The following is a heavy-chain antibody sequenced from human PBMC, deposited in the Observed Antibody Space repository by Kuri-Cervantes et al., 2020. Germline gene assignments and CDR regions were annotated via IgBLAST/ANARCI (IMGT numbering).Heavy chain of an antibody. CDR2: INRSGST. J-gene: IGHJ6*03. CDR3: ARVGAGGVGYSYGPGNYYYYMDV. CDR1: GGSFSTYY. D-gene: IGHD5-18*01. Sequence: GSLRLSCAVYGGSFSTYYWSWIRQPPGKGLEWIGEINRSGSTNYNPSLKSRVTISVDRSKNQFSLKLSSVTAADTAMYYCARVGAGGVGYSYGPGNYYYYMDVWGRGTAVTVSS. V-gene: IGHV4-34*01.